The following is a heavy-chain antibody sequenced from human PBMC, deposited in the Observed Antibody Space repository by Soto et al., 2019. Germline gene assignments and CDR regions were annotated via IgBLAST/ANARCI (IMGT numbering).Heavy chain of an antibody. D-gene: IGHD3-3*01. V-gene: IGHV1-8*01. CDR1: GYTFTSYD. CDR2: MNPNSGNT. J-gene: IGHJ4*02. CDR3: ARDEFYDFWSGFGY. Sequence: ASVKVSCKASGYTFTSYDINWVRQATGQGLEWMGWMNPNSGNTGYAQKFQGRVTMTRNTSISTAYMELSSLRSDDTAVYYCARDEFYDFWSGFGYWGQGTLVTVSS.